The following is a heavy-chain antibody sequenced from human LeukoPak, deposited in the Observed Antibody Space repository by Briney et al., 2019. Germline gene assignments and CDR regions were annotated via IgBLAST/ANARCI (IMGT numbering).Heavy chain of an antibody. J-gene: IGHJ4*02. CDR3: ARNPRYGSGSYYTSIDY. Sequence: GASVKVSCKASGYTFTSYGISWVRQAPGQGLEWMGWISAYNGNTNYAQKLQGRVTMTTDTSTSTAYMELRSLRSDDTAVYYCARNPRYGSGSYYTSIDYWGQGTLVTVSP. CDR1: GYTFTSYG. D-gene: IGHD3-10*01. CDR2: ISAYNGNT. V-gene: IGHV1-18*01.